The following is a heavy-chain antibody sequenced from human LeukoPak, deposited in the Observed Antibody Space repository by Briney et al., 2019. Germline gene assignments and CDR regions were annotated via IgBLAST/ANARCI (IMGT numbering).Heavy chain of an antibody. CDR3: ARLRAGDYFDY. Sequence: PGGSLRLSCAASGFTFSNYGMNWVRQAPGKGLEWVAFISYDGRSTYYADSVKGRLTISRDTAKSSLYLQMNSLRAEDTAVYYCARLRAGDYFDYWGQGTLVTVSS. CDR2: ISYDGRST. D-gene: IGHD6-19*01. CDR1: GFTFSNYG. J-gene: IGHJ4*02. V-gene: IGHV3-30*03.